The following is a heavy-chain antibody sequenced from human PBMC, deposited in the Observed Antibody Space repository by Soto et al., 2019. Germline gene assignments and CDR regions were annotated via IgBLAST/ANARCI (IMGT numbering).Heavy chain of an antibody. J-gene: IGHJ6*02. CDR2: IWYDGSNK. V-gene: IGHV3-33*08. CDR1: GFTFSSYS. Sequence: GGSLRLSCAASGFTFSSYSMNWVRQAPGKGLEWVAVIWYDGSNKYYADSVKGRFTISRDNSKNTLYLQMNSLRAEDTAVYYCARESYYYDSSGYYPSGMDVWCQGPTVTVSS. CDR3: ARESYYYDSSGYYPSGMDV. D-gene: IGHD3-22*01.